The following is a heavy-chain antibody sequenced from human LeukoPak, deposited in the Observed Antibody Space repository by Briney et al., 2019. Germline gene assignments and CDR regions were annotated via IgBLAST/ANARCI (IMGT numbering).Heavy chain of an antibody. Sequence: SETLSLTCTVSGGSISSGSYYWNWIRQPAGKGLEWIGRIYTSGSTNYNPSLKSRVTISIDASKNQFSLKLSSVTAADTAVYFCARIPRLGGYYFDYWGQGTLVTVS. CDR2: IYTSGST. CDR1: GGSISSGSYY. CDR3: ARIPRLGGYYFDY. D-gene: IGHD3-16*01. V-gene: IGHV4-61*02. J-gene: IGHJ4*02.